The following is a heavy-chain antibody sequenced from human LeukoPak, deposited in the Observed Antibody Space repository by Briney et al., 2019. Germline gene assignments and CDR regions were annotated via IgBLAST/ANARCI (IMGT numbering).Heavy chain of an antibody. CDR1: GFTFSSYG. CDR2: IWYDGINK. V-gene: IGHV3-33*01. Sequence: GGSLRLSCSASGFTFSSYGMHWVRQAPGRGLEWVAAIWYDGINKYYADSVKGRFTISRDTSKSTLYLQMTSLRAEDTAVYYCARDAPAFGFYSSSLGYWGQGTLVTVSS. CDR3: ARDAPAFGFYSSSLGY. J-gene: IGHJ4*02. D-gene: IGHD6-6*01.